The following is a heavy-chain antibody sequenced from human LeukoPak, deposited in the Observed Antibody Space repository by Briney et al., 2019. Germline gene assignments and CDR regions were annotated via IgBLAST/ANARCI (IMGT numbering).Heavy chain of an antibody. D-gene: IGHD6-19*01. Sequence: GGSLRLSCAASGFTFSSYAMHWVRQAPGKGLEWVAIISYDGINKYYADSVKGRFTISRDNSKNTLYLQMNSLRVEDTAVYYCARETGWYCDYWGQGTLVTVSS. V-gene: IGHV3-30*04. J-gene: IGHJ4*02. CDR1: GFTFSSYA. CDR3: ARETGWYCDY. CDR2: ISYDGINK.